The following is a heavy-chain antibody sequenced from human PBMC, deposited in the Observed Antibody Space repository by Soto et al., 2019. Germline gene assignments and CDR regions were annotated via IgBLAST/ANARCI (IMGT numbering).Heavy chain of an antibody. CDR3: ARETHYYDSSGYYLGY. D-gene: IGHD3-22*01. J-gene: IGHJ4*02. V-gene: IGHV1-69*08. CDR2: IIPILNTV. Sequence: SVKVSCKASGGTFSTYTISWVRQAPGQGLEWMGRIIPILNTVNYAQKFQGRVTITADKSTSTAYMELSSLRSEDTAVYYCARETHYYDSSGYYLGYWGQGTLVTVSS. CDR1: GGTFSTYT.